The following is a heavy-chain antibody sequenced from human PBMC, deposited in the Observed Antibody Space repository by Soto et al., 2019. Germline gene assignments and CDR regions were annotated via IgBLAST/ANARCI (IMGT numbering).Heavy chain of an antibody. J-gene: IGHJ6*02. Sequence: LRLSCAASGFTFSSYGMHWVRQAPGKGLEWVAVISYDGSNKYYADSVKGRFTISRDNSKNTLYLQMNSLRAEDTAVYYCAKGGIVVITMFGMDVWDQGTTVTVSS. CDR1: GFTFSSYG. CDR2: ISYDGSNK. CDR3: AKGGIVVITMFGMDV. V-gene: IGHV3-30*18. D-gene: IGHD3-22*01.